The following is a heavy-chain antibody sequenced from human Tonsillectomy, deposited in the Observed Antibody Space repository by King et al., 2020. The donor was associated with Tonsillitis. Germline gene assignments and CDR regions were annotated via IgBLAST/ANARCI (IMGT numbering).Heavy chain of an antibody. Sequence: TLKESGPALVKPTQTLTLTCTFSGFSLSTSGMCVSWIRQPPGKALEWLALIDWDDDKYYSTSLKTRLTISKDTSKNQVVLTMTNMDPVDTATYYCARRAYYYDSSGFDYWGQGTLFTVSS. CDR3: ARRAYYYDSSGFDY. D-gene: IGHD3-22*01. V-gene: IGHV2-70*01. CDR1: GFSLSTSGMC. CDR2: IDWDDDK. J-gene: IGHJ4*02.